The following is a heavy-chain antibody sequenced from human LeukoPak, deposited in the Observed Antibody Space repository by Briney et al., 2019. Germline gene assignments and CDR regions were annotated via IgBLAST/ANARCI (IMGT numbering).Heavy chain of an antibody. V-gene: IGHV4-61*01. D-gene: IGHD3-9*01. CDR2: IYYSGST. CDR3: ARLRYDILNFDY. CDR1: GGSVSSGSYY. J-gene: IGHJ4*02. Sequence: PSETLSLTCTVSGGSVSSGSYYWGWLRQPPGKGLEWIGYIYYSGSTNYNPSLKSRVTISVDTSKNRFSLKLSSVTAADTAVYYCARLRYDILNFDYWGQGTLVTVSS.